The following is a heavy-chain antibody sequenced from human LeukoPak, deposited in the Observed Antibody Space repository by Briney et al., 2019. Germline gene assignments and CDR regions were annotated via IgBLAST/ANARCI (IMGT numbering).Heavy chain of an antibody. J-gene: IGHJ4*02. Sequence: ARSLRLSCAASGFTFSRYAMSWVRQAPGKGLEWVSTFSGSGDSTYYADSVKGRFTISRDNSKNTLYLQMNSLRAEDTAVYYCAKAGSLATPTPYYFDYWGQGTLVTVSS. V-gene: IGHV3-23*01. CDR3: AKAGSLATPTPYYFDY. D-gene: IGHD5-12*01. CDR2: FSGSGDST. CDR1: GFTFSRYA.